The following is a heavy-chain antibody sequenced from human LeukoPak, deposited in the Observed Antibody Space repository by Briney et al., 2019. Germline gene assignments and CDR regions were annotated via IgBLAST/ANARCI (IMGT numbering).Heavy chain of an antibody. J-gene: IGHJ3*02. Sequence: ASVKVSCKASGYTFTSYYMHWVRQAPGQGLEWMGIINPSGGSTSYAQKFQGRVTMTRDTSTSTVYMELSSLRSEDTAVYYCASTQQLLNDAFDIWGQGTLVTVSS. CDR2: INPSGGST. V-gene: IGHV1-46*01. CDR3: ASTQQLLNDAFDI. CDR1: GYTFTSYY. D-gene: IGHD6-13*01.